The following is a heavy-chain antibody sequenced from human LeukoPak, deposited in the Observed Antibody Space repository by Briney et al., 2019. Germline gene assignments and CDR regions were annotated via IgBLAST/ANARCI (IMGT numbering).Heavy chain of an antibody. Sequence: PGGSLRLSCAASGFTFTNADMTWVRQAPGKGLEWVGRIKTKPAGGTTDSAAPVKGRFTISRDDSKNTFYLQMNSLRAEDTAVYYCAKLVGFRELGASLYYYYYMDVWGKGTTVTVSS. CDR2: IKTKPAGGTT. CDR1: GFTFTNAD. D-gene: IGHD3-10*01. J-gene: IGHJ6*03. CDR3: AKLVGFRELGASLYYYYYMDV. V-gene: IGHV3-15*01.